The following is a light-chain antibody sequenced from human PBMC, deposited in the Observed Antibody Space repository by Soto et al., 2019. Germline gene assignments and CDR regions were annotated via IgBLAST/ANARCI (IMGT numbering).Light chain of an antibody. J-gene: IGKJ1*01. CDR3: QQFYNWPRT. CDR1: QSVSSN. V-gene: IGKV3-15*01. CDR2: GAS. Sequence: EIVMTQSPGTLSVSPGERATLSCRASQSVSSNLAWYQQKPGQAPRLLIYGASTRATGIPARFSGSGSETEFTLTLSSLQSEDFAVYYCQQFYNWPRTFGQGTKVEIQ.